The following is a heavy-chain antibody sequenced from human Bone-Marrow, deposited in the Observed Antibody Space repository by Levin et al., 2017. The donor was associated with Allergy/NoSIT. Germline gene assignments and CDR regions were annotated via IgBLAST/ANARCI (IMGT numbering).Heavy chain of an antibody. V-gene: IGHV1-2*02. CDR3: ARGSDRDAYIPDS. Sequence: ASVKVSCKASGYSFIDHYLHWVRRAPGHGLKWMGFINPRSEGTSYAQEFRGRVTMNVDTSIATVFLDLSRLQTDDTAVYYCARGSDRDAYIPDSWGQGTLVTVSS. CDR2: INPRSEGT. J-gene: IGHJ4*02. D-gene: IGHD5-24*01. CDR1: GYSFIDHY.